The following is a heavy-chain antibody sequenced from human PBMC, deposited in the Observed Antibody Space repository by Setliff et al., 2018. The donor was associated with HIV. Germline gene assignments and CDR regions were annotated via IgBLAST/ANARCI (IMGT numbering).Heavy chain of an antibody. CDR2: IIPMYNIP. J-gene: IGHJ4*02. Sequence: ASVKVSCKTSGGTLSNYVITWVRQAPGQGLEWMGMIIPMYNIPAYAQKFQGRVTMTRNTSISTAYMELSSLRSEDTAVYYCARVGHGGYDYRIIQYYFDYWGQGTLVTVSS. CDR1: GGTLSNYV. D-gene: IGHD5-12*01. CDR3: ARVGHGGYDYRIIQYYFDY. V-gene: IGHV1-8*02.